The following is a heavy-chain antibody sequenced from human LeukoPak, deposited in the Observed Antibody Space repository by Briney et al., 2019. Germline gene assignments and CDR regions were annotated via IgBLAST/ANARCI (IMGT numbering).Heavy chain of an antibody. V-gene: IGHV3-23*01. Sequence: GGSLRLSCAASGFTFSSYAMSWVRQAPGKGLEWVSAISGSGDSTYYADSVKGRFTVSRDNSKNTLHLQMNSLRAEDTAVYYCAKGGTTFRDGNNLSPAYWGQGTLVTVSS. CDR1: GFTFSSYA. CDR2: ISGSGDST. D-gene: IGHD5-24*01. CDR3: AKGGTTFRDGNNLSPAY. J-gene: IGHJ4*02.